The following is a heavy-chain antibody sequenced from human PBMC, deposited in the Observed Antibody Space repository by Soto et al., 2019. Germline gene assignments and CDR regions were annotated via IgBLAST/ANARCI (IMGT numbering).Heavy chain of an antibody. CDR3: ARAPTYDFWSGNELGGYYYGMDV. CDR1: GGTFSSYA. Sequence: SVKVSCKASGGTFSSYAISWVRQAPGQGLEWMGGIFPIFGTANYAQKFQGRVTITADESTSTAYMELSSLRSEDTAVYYCARAPTYDFWSGNELGGYYYGMDVWGQGTTVTVS. V-gene: IGHV1-69*13. CDR2: IFPIFGTA. J-gene: IGHJ6*02. D-gene: IGHD3-3*01.